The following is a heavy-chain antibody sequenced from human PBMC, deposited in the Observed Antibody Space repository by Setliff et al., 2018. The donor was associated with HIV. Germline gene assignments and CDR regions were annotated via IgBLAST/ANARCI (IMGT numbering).Heavy chain of an antibody. CDR2: ISIDSRYI. J-gene: IGHJ4*02. V-gene: IGHV3-21*01. CDR3: ARDPASTAYYDRFDY. CDR1: GFNFKNYN. Sequence: GGSLRLSCVGSGFNFKNYNMNWVRQAPGKGLEWISSISIDSRYIYYADSVKGRFTISRDNAKDSVYLQISALRGEDTAVYYCARDPASTAYYDRFDYWGQGTPVTVSS. D-gene: IGHD3-16*01.